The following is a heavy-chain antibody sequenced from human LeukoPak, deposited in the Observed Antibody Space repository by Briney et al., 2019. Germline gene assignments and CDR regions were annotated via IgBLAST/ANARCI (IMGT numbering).Heavy chain of an antibody. J-gene: IGHJ4*02. CDR2: ISAYNGNT. Sequence: GASVKVSCKASGYTFTSYGISWVRQAPGQGLEWMGWISAYNGNTNYAQKLQGRVTMTTDTSTSTAYMELRSLRSDDTAVYYCARASYYYDSSGYYYPSRDFDYWGQGTLVSVSS. CDR3: ARASYYYDSSGYYYPSRDFDY. V-gene: IGHV1-18*01. CDR1: GYTFTSYG. D-gene: IGHD3-22*01.